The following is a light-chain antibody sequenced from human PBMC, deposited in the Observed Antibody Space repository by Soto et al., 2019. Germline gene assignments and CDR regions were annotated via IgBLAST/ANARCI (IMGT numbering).Light chain of an antibody. Sequence: DIQMTQSPSTLSASVGDRVTITCRASQRITNWLAWYQQKPGKAPKPLIYMASSLESGVPSRFSGSGGGTEFTLTISSLQPDDIATYYCQQYYRQATFGQGTKVEIK. CDR3: QQYYRQAT. V-gene: IGKV1-5*03. CDR1: QRITNW. J-gene: IGKJ1*01. CDR2: MAS.